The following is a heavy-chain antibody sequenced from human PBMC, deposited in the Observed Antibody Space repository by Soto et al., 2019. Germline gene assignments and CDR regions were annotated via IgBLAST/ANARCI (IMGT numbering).Heavy chain of an antibody. CDR1: GFTFRTCI. V-gene: IGHV3-21*01. D-gene: IGHD2-15*01. CDR2: IRGFSPYT. CDR3: ARDRGYDAHDYYYNAMDV. Sequence: GGSLRLSCVASGFTFRTCIMNWVRQAPGKGLEWVSGIRGFSPYTFYAESVKGRFTISRDNAKNSLYLQMNSLGVEDTAVYYCARDRGYDAHDYYYNAMDVWGQGTTVTVSS. J-gene: IGHJ6*02.